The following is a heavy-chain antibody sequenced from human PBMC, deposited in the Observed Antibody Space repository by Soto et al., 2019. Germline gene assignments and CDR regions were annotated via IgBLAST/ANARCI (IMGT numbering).Heavy chain of an antibody. V-gene: IGHV4-4*02. CDR1: GDSMDNNRW. J-gene: IGHJ6*02. CDR2: MYHSGST. D-gene: IGHD6-6*01. Sequence: SETLSLTCAVFGDSMDNNRWWSWVRQSPGKGLEWIGYMYHSGSTYYNPSLKSRVTISIDRSKNQFSLKLSSVTAADTAVYYCARGSSIAGLYYGMDVWGQGTTVTVSS. CDR3: ARGSSIAGLYYGMDV.